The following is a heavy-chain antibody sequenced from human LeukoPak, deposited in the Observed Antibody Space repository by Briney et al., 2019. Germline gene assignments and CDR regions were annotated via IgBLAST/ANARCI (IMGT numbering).Heavy chain of an antibody. CDR1: GGTFSSYA. D-gene: IGHD3-22*01. V-gene: IGHV1-69*05. J-gene: IGHJ4*02. Sequence: SVKVSCKASGGTFSSYAISWVRQAPGQGLEWMGRIIPIFGTANYAQKFQGRVTITTDESTSTAYMELSSLRSEDTAVYYRASQVPAGRERPYYYDSSGAHFDYWGQGALVTVSS. CDR3: ASQVPAGRERPYYYDSSGAHFDY. CDR2: IIPIFGTA.